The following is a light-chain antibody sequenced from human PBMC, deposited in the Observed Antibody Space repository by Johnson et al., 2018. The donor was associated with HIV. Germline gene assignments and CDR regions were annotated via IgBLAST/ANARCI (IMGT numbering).Light chain of an antibody. CDR2: RNN. Sequence: QPLLTQPPSASGTPGQRVTISCSGGSSNIGSSAVNWYQQLPGTAPKLLIYRNNQRPSGVPDRFSGSKSGTSASLAISGLQAEDEADYYCAAWDDSLNGHYVFGTGTKVTVL. V-gene: IGLV1-44*01. J-gene: IGLJ1*01. CDR1: SSNIGSSA. CDR3: AAWDDSLNGHYV.